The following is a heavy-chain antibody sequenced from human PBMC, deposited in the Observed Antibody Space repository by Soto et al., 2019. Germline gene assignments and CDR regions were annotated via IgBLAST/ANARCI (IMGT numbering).Heavy chain of an antibody. V-gene: IGHV2-5*02. CDR2: IYWDDDK. CDR3: ARLTRGVYDSGRLWEKFDY. J-gene: IGHJ4*02. CDR1: GFSLSCTGMR. D-gene: IGHD5-12*01. Sequence: QITVKESGLTLGKPTETLTLTCTSSGFSLSCTGMRVGWCRQPPGKALEGLALIYWDDDKRYSPSLSSRLTITKDPSKDKVDQTVSHLKPVERATYYGARLTRGVYDSGRLWEKFDYWGQGTLVTVSS.